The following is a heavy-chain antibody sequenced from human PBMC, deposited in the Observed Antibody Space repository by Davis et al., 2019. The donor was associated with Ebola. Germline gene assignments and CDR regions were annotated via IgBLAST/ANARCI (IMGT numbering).Heavy chain of an antibody. J-gene: IGHJ4*02. CDR3: ARDFSYDSSGYYDY. CDR2: INYSGRT. D-gene: IGHD3-22*01. Sequence: GPLRLPCTASGGSIRSYYWSWIRQPPGKGLEWIVYINYSGRTNYNPSLKSRVTISVDTSKNQFSLKLSSVTAADTAVYYCARDFSYDSSGYYDYWGQGTLVTVSS. CDR1: GGSIRSYY. V-gene: IGHV4-59*01.